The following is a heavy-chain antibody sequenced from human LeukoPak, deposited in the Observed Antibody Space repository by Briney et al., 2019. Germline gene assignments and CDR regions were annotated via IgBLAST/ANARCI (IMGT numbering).Heavy chain of an antibody. Sequence: SETLSLTCTVSGGSISNYYWSWIRQPPGKGLEWIGYIPDSGSPNYNTSLKSRVTISGDTSENQFSLKLNSLTAADTAVYYCARHSWGGYYFVYWGQGTLVTVSS. D-gene: IGHD3-16*01. CDR1: GGSISNYY. CDR2: IPDSGSP. V-gene: IGHV4-59*08. J-gene: IGHJ4*02. CDR3: ARHSWGGYYFVY.